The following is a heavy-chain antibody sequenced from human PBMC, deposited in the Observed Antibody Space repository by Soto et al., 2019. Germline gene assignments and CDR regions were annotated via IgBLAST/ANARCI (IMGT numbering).Heavy chain of an antibody. D-gene: IGHD2-15*01. J-gene: IGHJ6*02. CDR1: GFTFSSYG. Sequence: QVQLVESGGGVVQPGRSLRLSCAASGFTFSSYGMHWVRQAPGKGLEWVAVISYDGNKKYYADSVKGRFTISRDNSKNTLYLQMNSLRDEGTAVYYGAKEEVLVEVVARDYYGMDVWGQGTTVTVSS. CDR3: AKEEVLVEVVARDYYGMDV. CDR2: ISYDGNKK. V-gene: IGHV3-30*18.